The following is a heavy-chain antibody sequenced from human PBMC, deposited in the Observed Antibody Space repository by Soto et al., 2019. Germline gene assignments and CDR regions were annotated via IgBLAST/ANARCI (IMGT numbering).Heavy chain of an antibody. CDR1: GGSISSYY. CDR2: IYYSGTT. J-gene: IGHJ4*02. CDR3: ARSEIQGPIDY. V-gene: IGHV4-59*04. Sequence: SETLSLTCTVSGGSISSYYWSWIRQPPGKGLEWIGYIYYSGTTYYNPSLKSRVTMSVDTSKNQFSLKLTSVTAVDTAVYYCARSEIQGPIDYWGQGTLVTVSS.